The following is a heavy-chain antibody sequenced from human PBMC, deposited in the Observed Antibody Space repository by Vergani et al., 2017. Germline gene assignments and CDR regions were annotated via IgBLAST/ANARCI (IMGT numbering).Heavy chain of an antibody. J-gene: IGHJ5*02. Sequence: QVQLQESGPGLVKPSASLSLTCTVSGGSISEYYWSWIRQPAGKGLEWIGRIYAGGRTSYNPHPSGYTNYNPSLKSRVTISLDTSKNQLSLRMTSVTAADTAVYYCARDSWTSELRGVYWFDTWGQGTLVSVSS. V-gene: IGHV4-4*07. CDR2: IYAGGRTSYNPHPSGYT. D-gene: IGHD3-10*01. CDR1: GGSISEYY. CDR3: ARDSWTSELRGVYWFDT.